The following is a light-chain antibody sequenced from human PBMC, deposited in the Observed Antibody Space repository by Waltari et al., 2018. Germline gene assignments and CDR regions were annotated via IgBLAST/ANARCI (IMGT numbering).Light chain of an antibody. V-gene: IGLV2-14*03. Sequence: QSALTQPASVSGSPGQSITISCTGTSSDVGGYDFVSWYQQHPGNAPKLLIYAVSKRPSGVSNRFSGSKSCNTASLTISALQAEDEADYFCNSYTSSSTFYVFGTGTKVTVL. CDR3: NSYTSSSTFYV. CDR1: SSDVGGYDF. J-gene: IGLJ1*01. CDR2: AVS.